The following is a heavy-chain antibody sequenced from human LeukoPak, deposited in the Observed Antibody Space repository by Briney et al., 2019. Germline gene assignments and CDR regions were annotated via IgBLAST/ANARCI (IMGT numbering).Heavy chain of an antibody. CDR2: ISGSGGST. D-gene: IGHD6-25*01. Sequence: GGPLRPSCAASGFTFSSYAMSWVRQAPGKGLGWVSAISGSGGSTYYADSVKGGFTISRDSSKNTLYLQMNSLRAEDTAGYYCAKNSGVVISTNPFAANWGQGTMVTVSS. CDR1: GFTFSSYA. J-gene: IGHJ4*02. CDR3: AKNSGVVISTNPFAAN. V-gene: IGHV3-23*01.